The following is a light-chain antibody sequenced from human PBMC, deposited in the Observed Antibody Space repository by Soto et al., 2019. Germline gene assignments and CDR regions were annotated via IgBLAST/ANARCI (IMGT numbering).Light chain of an antibody. CDR3: QQYNSYWT. CDR2: DAS. CDR1: QSISSW. Sequence: DIQMTQSPSPLSASVGDRVTIPCRASQSISSWLAWYQQKPGKAPRLLIYDASSWESGVPSRFSGSGSGTEFTLTISSLQPDDFATYYCQQYNSYWTFGQGNKVDI. J-gene: IGKJ1*01. V-gene: IGKV1-5*01.